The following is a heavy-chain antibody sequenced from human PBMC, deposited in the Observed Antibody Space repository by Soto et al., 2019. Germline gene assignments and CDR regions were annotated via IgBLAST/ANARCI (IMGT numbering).Heavy chain of an antibody. J-gene: IGHJ4*02. Sequence: EVQLLESGGGLVQPGGSQRLACAGSGFTFSSYDMSWVRQAPGKGLEWVSAISGNGVTTYYADSVKGRFTISRDNAKNSLYLQMNSLRAEDTAVYYCARGGSYSTTTCDYWGQGTLVTVSS. CDR3: ARGGSYSTTTCDY. CDR2: ISGNGVTT. D-gene: IGHD1-26*01. CDR1: GFTFSSYD. V-gene: IGHV3-23*01.